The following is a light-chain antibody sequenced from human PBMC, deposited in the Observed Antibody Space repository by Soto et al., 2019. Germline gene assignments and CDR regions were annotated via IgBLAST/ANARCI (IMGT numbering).Light chain of an antibody. Sequence: EIVLTQSPGTLSLSPGERATISCRASQSVSNNYLAWYQQKPGQAPRLLIYGASSRATGIPDRFSGSGSGTDFTLTISRLEPEDLAVYYCQQYGTSPWTFGQGTKVDIK. CDR3: QQYGTSPWT. CDR2: GAS. CDR1: QSVSNNY. V-gene: IGKV3-20*01. J-gene: IGKJ1*01.